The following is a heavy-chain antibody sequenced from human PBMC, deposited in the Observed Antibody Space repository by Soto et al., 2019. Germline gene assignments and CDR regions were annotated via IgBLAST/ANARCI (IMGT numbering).Heavy chain of an antibody. V-gene: IGHV3-13*01. J-gene: IGHJ3*02. CDR2: IGTAGDT. D-gene: IGHD2-2*03. Sequence: EVQLVESGGGLVQPGGSLRLSCAASGFTFSSYDMHWVRQATGKGLEWVSAIGTAGDTYYPGSVKGRFTISRENAKNSLYLQMNSLRAGDTAVYYCARDHGYCSSTSCSNWGYAFDIWGQGTMVTVSS. CDR3: ARDHGYCSSTSCSNWGYAFDI. CDR1: GFTFSSYD.